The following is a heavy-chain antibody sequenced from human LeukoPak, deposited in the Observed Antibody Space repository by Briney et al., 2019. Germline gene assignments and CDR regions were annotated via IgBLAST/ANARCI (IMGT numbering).Heavy chain of an antibody. CDR2: INPNSGGT. Sequence: ASVKVSCKASGYTFTGYYMHWVRQAPGQGLEWMGWINPNSGGTSYAQKFQGRVTMTRDTSISTAYMELSRLRSDDTAVYYCARVNWNYPPDWFDPWGQGTLVTVSS. D-gene: IGHD1-7*01. V-gene: IGHV1-2*02. CDR3: ARVNWNYPPDWFDP. CDR1: GYTFTGYY. J-gene: IGHJ5*02.